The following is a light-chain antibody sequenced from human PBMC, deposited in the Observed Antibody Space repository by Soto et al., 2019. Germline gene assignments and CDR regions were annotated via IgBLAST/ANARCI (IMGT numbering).Light chain of an antibody. CDR3: QQYSSYPWT. V-gene: IGKV1-5*03. J-gene: IGKJ1*01. Sequence: DIQMTQSPSTLSASVGDRVTITCRASQSINYWLAWFQQKPGKAPKLLIYEASNLQTGVPSRFSGSGFGTEFTLTISSLQPDDFATYYCQQYSSYPWTFGQGTKVDIK. CDR1: QSINYW. CDR2: EAS.